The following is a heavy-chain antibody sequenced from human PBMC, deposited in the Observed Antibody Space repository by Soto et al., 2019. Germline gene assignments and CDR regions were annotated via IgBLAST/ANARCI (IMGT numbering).Heavy chain of an antibody. D-gene: IGHD2-15*01. CDR1: GFTFDDYV. J-gene: IGHJ5*02. CDR3: AKGRYCSGGSCYAKHTDWFDP. Sequence: EVQLVESGGGLVQPGRSLRLSCAASGFTFDDYVMHWVRQAPGKGLEWVSGISWNSGSIGYADSVKGRFTISRDNAKNSLYLQMNSLRAEDTALYYCAKGRYCSGGSCYAKHTDWFDPWGQGTLVTVSS. CDR2: ISWNSGSI. V-gene: IGHV3-9*01.